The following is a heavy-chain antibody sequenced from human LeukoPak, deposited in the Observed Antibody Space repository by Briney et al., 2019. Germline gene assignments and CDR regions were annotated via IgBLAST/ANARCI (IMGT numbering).Heavy chain of an antibody. J-gene: IGHJ3*02. Sequence: PSETLSLTCTVSGGSISSSSYYWGWIRQPPGKGLEWIGYIYYTGSTNYNPSLKSRVTISVDTSKNQFSLKLTSVTAADTAVYFCARGGTLVIAAFDIWGQGTVVTVSS. V-gene: IGHV4-61*05. CDR2: IYYTGST. D-gene: IGHD2-21*01. CDR3: ARGGTLVIAAFDI. CDR1: GGSISSSSYY.